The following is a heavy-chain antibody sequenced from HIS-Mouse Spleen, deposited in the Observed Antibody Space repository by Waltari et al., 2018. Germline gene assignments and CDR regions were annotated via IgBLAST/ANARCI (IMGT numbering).Heavy chain of an antibody. CDR3: VRRRERWLQLYFDY. Sequence: QITLKESGPTLVKPTQTLTLTCTFSGSSLSTSGVGVGWIGQPPGKALEWLALIYWNDDKRYSPSLKSRLTITKDTSKNQVVLTMTNMDPVDTATYYCVRRRERWLQLYFDYWGQGTLVTVSS. CDR2: IYWNDDK. CDR1: GSSLSTSGVG. D-gene: IGHD5-12*01. J-gene: IGHJ4*02. V-gene: IGHV2-5*01.